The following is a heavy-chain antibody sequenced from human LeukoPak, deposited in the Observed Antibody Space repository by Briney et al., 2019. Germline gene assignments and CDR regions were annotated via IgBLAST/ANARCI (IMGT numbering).Heavy chain of an antibody. J-gene: IGHJ4*02. V-gene: IGHV3-30-3*01. CDR2: ISFDGSNK. Sequence: GGSLRLSCAASGLTFSSYAMHWVRQAPGKGLEWVAVISFDGSNKYYADSVKGRFTISRDNAKNSLYLQMNSLRADDTAVYYCATTTRGSSGDYWGQGTLVTVSS. D-gene: IGHD6-19*01. CDR1: GLTFSSYA. CDR3: ATTTRGSSGDY.